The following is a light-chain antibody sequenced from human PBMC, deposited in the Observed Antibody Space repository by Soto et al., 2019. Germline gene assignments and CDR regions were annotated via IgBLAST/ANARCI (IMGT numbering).Light chain of an antibody. V-gene: IGKV1-12*01. Sequence: IQKTQSPSSVSASVGDRLTITCRASRDISNSLAWYQQTPGKAPKLLLRGASSLHRGVPSRFSGGGAGTEFTLTISSLQPEDFATYYCQQTSAFPRTFGQGTKVDI. CDR3: QQTSAFPRT. J-gene: IGKJ1*01. CDR2: GAS. CDR1: RDISNS.